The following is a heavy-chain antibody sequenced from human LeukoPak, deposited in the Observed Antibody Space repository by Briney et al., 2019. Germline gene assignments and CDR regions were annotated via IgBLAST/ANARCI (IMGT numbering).Heavy chain of an antibody. Sequence: GGSLRLSCAASGFTFSSHWMSWVRQAPGKGLEWVSSISSSSSYIYYADSVKGRFTISRDNAKNSLYLQMNSPRAEDTAVYYCARDLTVTTDYWGQGTLVTVSS. CDR3: ARDLTVTTDY. CDR2: ISSSSSYI. D-gene: IGHD4-17*01. J-gene: IGHJ4*02. CDR1: GFTFSSHW. V-gene: IGHV3-21*01.